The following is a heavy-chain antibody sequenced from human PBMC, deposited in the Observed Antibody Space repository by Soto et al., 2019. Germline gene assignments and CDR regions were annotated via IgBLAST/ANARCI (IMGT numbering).Heavy chain of an antibody. D-gene: IGHD3-3*01. J-gene: IGHJ5*02. Sequence: GESLKISCKGSGYSFTSYWIGWVRQMPGKGLEWMGIIYPGDSDTRYSPSFQGQVTISADKSISTAYLQWSSLKASDTAMYYCAVLDGYYPPPNWFDPWGQGTLVTVSS. V-gene: IGHV5-51*01. CDR1: GYSFTSYW. CDR2: IYPGDSDT. CDR3: AVLDGYYPPPNWFDP.